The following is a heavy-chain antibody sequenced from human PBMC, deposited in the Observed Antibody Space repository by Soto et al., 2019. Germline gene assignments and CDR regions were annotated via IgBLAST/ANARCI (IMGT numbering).Heavy chain of an antibody. V-gene: IGHV4-59*01. D-gene: IGHD3-16*01. CDR2: IYYSGST. J-gene: IGHJ5*02. CDR3: ASAFRGVIFGLFYP. Sequence: PSETLSLTCTVSGGSLGSYDWSWIRQPPGKGLEWIGYIYYSGSTNYNPSLKSRVTISVDTSKNQFSLKLSSVTAADTAVYYCASAFRGVIFGLFYPCGQGSLVTVSS. CDR1: GGSLGSYD.